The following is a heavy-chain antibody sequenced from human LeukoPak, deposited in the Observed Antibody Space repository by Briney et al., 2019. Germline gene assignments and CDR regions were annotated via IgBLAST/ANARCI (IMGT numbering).Heavy chain of an antibody. V-gene: IGHV4-34*01. CDR1: GGSFSGYY. Sequence: SETLSLTCAVYGGSFSGYYWSWIRQPPGKGLEWIGEINHSGSTNYNPSLKSRVTISVDTSKNQFSLKLSSVTAADTAVYYCARGLLGLHYDFWSGPPGPFDYWGQGTLVTVSS. CDR2: INHSGST. D-gene: IGHD3-3*01. J-gene: IGHJ4*02. CDR3: ARGLLGLHYDFWSGPPGPFDY.